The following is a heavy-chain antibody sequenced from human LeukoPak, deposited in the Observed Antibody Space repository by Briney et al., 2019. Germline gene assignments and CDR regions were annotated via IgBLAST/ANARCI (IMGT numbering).Heavy chain of an antibody. J-gene: IGHJ4*02. CDR2: FDPEDGET. CDR1: GYTLTELS. CDR3: ATGPPRYCSGGSCAFDY. D-gene: IGHD2-15*01. V-gene: IGHV1-24*01. Sequence: ASVNVSCKVSGYTLTELSMHWVRQAPGHGREWMGGFDPEDGETIYAQKFQGRVTMTEDTSTHTAYMELSSLRSEDTAVYYCATGPPRYCSGGSCAFDYWGQGTLVAVSS.